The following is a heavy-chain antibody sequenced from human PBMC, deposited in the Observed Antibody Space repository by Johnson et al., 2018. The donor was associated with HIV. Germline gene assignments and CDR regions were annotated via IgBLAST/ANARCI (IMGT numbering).Heavy chain of an antibody. J-gene: IGHJ3*02. CDR3: AGGYGSGSGDAFDI. Sequence: VQLVESGGGLVQPGGSLRLSCAVSGFTVSSNYITWVRQAPGKGLEWISVIYSGGDTYYADSVKGRFTISRDNAKNSLYLQMNSLRAEDTAVYYCAGGYGSGSGDAFDIWGQGTMVTVSS. CDR2: IYSGGDT. CDR1: GFTVSSNY. D-gene: IGHD3-10*01. V-gene: IGHV3-66*01.